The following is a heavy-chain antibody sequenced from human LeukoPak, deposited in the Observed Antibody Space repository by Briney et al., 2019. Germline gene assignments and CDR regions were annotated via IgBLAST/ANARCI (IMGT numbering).Heavy chain of an antibody. J-gene: IGHJ6*03. CDR1: GFTFSSYA. D-gene: IGHD3-10*01. CDR3: ANGYGSGVYYYYYYMDV. Sequence: PGGSLRLSCAASGFTFSSYAMSWVRQAPGKGLEWVSSISGGGGATYYADSVKGRFTISRDNSKNTLYLQMNSLRAEDTALYYCANGYGSGVYYYYYYMDVWGKGTTVTVSS. V-gene: IGHV3-23*01. CDR2: ISGGGGAT.